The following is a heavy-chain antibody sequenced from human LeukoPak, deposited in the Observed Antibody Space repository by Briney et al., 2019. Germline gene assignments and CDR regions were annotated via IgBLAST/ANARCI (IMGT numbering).Heavy chain of an antibody. D-gene: IGHD3-16*01. V-gene: IGHV3-7*03. CDR3: ARKLWHRNDC. CDR2: IKQDGSVK. CDR1: GFSFSGYW. J-gene: IGHJ4*02. Sequence: GGSLRLSCAASGFSFSGYWMSWVRQTPGKGLEWVANIKQDGSVKNSVDSMKGRFTVSRDNFKNTLYLQMNSLRAEDTALYYCARKLWHRNDCWGQGTLVTVSS.